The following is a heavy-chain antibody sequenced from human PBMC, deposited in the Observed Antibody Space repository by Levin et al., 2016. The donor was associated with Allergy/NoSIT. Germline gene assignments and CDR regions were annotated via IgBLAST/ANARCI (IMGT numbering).Heavy chain of an antibody. CDR3: ARADEDIYCGGDCYLDY. D-gene: IGHD2-21*01. Sequence: GESLKISCAASGFTFSSYWMHWVRQAPGKGLVWVSRINSDGSSTSYADSVKGRFTISRDNAKNTLYLQMNSLRAEDTAVYYCARADEDIYCGGDCYLDYWGQGTLVTVSS. CDR2: INSDGSST. CDR1: GFTFSSYW. V-gene: IGHV3-74*01. J-gene: IGHJ4*02.